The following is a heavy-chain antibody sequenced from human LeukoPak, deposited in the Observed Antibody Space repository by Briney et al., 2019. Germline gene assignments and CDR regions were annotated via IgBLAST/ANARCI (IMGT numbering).Heavy chain of an antibody. V-gene: IGHV4-39*07. CDR3: ARVGIGYYDFWSGYNPYNWFDP. J-gene: IGHJ5*02. CDR1: GDSISSSSYY. Sequence: SETLSLTCTVSGDSISSSSYYWGWIRQPPGKGLEWIGSIYYSGSTYYNPSLKSRVTISVDTSKNQFSLKLSSVTAADTAVYYCARVGIGYYDFWSGYNPYNWFDPWGQGTLVTVSS. CDR2: IYYSGST. D-gene: IGHD3-3*01.